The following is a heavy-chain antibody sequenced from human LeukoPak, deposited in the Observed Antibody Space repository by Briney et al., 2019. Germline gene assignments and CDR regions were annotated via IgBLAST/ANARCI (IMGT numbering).Heavy chain of an antibody. Sequence: ASVKVSCKVSGYTLTELSMHWVRQAPGKGLEWMGGFDPEDGETIYAQKFQGRGTMTEDTSTDTAYMELSRLRSEDTAVYYCARDGRGHWDTRIWYLGNWSDPWGQGTLVTVSS. CDR1: GYTLTELS. V-gene: IGHV1-24*01. CDR3: ARDGRGHWDTRIWYLGNWSDP. J-gene: IGHJ5*02. D-gene: IGHD6-13*01. CDR2: FDPEDGET.